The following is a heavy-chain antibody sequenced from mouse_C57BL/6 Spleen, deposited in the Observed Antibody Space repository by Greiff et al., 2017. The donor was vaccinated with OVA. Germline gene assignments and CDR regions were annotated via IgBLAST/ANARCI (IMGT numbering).Heavy chain of an antibody. CDR2: IDPANGNT. CDR3: ARGDYGSEN. CDR1: GFNIKTTY. V-gene: IGHV14-3*01. J-gene: IGHJ2*01. D-gene: IGHD1-1*01. Sequence: QLQQSVAELVRPGASVKLSCTASGFNIKTTYMHWVKQRPEQGLEWIGRIDPANGNTKYAPKFQGKATITADTSSNTAYLQLSSLTSEDTAIYYCARGDYGSENWGQGTTLTVSS.